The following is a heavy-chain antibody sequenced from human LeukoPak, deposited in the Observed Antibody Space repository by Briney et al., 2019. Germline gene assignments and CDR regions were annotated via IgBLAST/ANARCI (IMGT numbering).Heavy chain of an antibody. CDR1: GFTFSSYW. CDR3: ARGRGPAY. CDR2: INEDGSEM. V-gene: IGHV3-7*05. D-gene: IGHD3-10*01. Sequence: PGGSLRLSCAASGFTFSSYWMSWVRQAPGKGLEWVANINEDGSEMYYVDSVKGRFTISRDNAMNSLYLQMSGLRAEDTAIYYCARGRGPAYWGQGTLVTVSS. J-gene: IGHJ4*02.